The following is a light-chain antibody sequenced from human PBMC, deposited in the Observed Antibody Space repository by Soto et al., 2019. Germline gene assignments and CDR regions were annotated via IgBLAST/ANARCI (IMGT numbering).Light chain of an antibody. CDR3: QQDGSSPWT. J-gene: IGKJ1*01. Sequence: EIVLTQSPGTLSLSPGERATLSCRASKSVSSSYLAWYQQKPGQAPRLLIYGASSRATGIPDRFSGSGSGTDFTLTISRLEPEDCAVYYCQQDGSSPWTFGQGTKVEIK. CDR2: GAS. CDR1: KSVSSSY. V-gene: IGKV3-20*01.